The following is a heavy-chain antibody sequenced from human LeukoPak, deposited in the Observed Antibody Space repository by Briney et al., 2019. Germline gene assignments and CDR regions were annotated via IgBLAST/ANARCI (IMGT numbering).Heavy chain of an antibody. V-gene: IGHV3-53*01. Sequence: PGGSLRLSCAASGFTVFSNYMSWVRQAPGKGLEWVSVIYSDGTTYYADSVQGRFTISRDNSKNTVYLQMKSLRAEDTAVYYCARDPGSGYYYGDYWGQGTLVTVSS. CDR2: IYSDGTT. CDR1: GFTVFSNY. CDR3: ARDPGSGYYYGDY. D-gene: IGHD3-22*01. J-gene: IGHJ4*02.